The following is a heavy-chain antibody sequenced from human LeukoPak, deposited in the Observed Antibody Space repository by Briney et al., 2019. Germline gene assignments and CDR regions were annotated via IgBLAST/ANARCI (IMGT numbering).Heavy chain of an antibody. V-gene: IGHV4-31*03. Sequence: SETLSLTCTVSGGSISSGGYYWSWIRQHPGKGLEWIGYIYYSGSTYYNPSLKSRVTKSVDTSKNQFSLKLSSVTAADTAVYYCARERWVYDWFDPWGQGTLVTVSS. CDR2: IYYSGST. CDR1: GGSISSGGYY. J-gene: IGHJ5*02. CDR3: ARERWVYDWFDP. D-gene: IGHD5-24*01.